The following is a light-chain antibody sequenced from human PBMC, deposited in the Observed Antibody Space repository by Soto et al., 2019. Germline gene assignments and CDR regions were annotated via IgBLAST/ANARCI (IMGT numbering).Light chain of an antibody. CDR3: HQSYSAPWT. V-gene: IGKV1-39*01. CDR2: AAT. Sequence: DIPVTQSPSSLSASVGDRVTITCRASQSISSYLNWYRQKPGRAPNLLIYAATKLQSGVPSRFSGSGSGTDFTLTISSLQPGDFAIYYCHQSYSAPWTFRQGTKVEIK. J-gene: IGKJ1*01. CDR1: QSISSY.